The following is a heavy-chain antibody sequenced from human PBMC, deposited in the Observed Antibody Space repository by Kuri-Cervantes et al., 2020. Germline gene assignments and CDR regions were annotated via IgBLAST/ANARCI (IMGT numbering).Heavy chain of an antibody. CDR3: ARDFLGGQLPPVAFDI. D-gene: IGHD2-2*01. V-gene: IGHV1-46*01. CDR2: INPSGGST. Sequence: ASVKVSCKASGYTFTSYYMHWVRQAPGQGLEWMGIINPSGGSTSYAQKFQGRVTMTRDTSISTAYMELSRLRSDDTAVYYCARDFLGGQLPPVAFDIWGQGTMVTVSS. CDR1: GYTFTSYY. J-gene: IGHJ3*02.